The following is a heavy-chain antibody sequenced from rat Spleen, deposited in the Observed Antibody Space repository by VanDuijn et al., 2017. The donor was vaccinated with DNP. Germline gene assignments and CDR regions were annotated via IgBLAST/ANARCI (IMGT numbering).Heavy chain of an antibody. CDR3: ARSGYNTDYYHLGAS. CDR1: FYSITSSNN. D-gene: IGHD1-6*01. CDR2: INGAGST. Sequence: GLLQESGPGLVKPSQSLSLTCSVPFYSITSSNNWNWPRKFPENKLEWMGHINGAGSTNYNPSLKSRISITRDTSKNQFFLRVNSVTTEDTATYYCARSGYNTDYYHLGASWGQGTLVTVSS. J-gene: IGHJ3*01. V-gene: IGHV3-3*01.